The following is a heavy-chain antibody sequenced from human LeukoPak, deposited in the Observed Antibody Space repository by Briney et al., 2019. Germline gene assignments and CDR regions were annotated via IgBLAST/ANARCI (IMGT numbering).Heavy chain of an antibody. CDR2: INTNTGNP. CDR3: AGSTVTTGFDY. V-gene: IGHV7-4-1*02. CDR1: GYTFTTYY. D-gene: IGHD4-17*01. Sequence: ASAKVSCKASGYTFTTYYVHWVRQAPGQGLEWMGWINTNTGNPTYAQGFTGRFVFSLDTSVSTAYLQISSLKAEDTAVYYCAGSTVTTGFDYWGQGTLVTVSS. J-gene: IGHJ4*02.